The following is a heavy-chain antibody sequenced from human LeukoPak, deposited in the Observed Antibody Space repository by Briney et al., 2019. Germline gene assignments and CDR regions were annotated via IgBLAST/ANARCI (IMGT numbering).Heavy chain of an antibody. V-gene: IGHV1-8*01. CDR1: GYTFNSYD. CDR2: MNPTSGNT. CDR3: ARERLYGGNSEDWFDP. D-gene: IGHD4-23*01. J-gene: IGHJ5*02. Sequence: LWASVKVSCKASGYTFNSYDINWVRQATGQGLEWMGWMNPTSGNTGYAQKFQGRVTMTKNTSITTAYMELSSLRSEDTAVYYCARERLYGGNSEDWFDPWGQGTLVTVSS.